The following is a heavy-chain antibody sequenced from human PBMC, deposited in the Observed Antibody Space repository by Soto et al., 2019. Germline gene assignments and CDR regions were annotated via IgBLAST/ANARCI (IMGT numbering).Heavy chain of an antibody. V-gene: IGHV3-53*04. D-gene: IGHD6-19*01. Sequence: EVQLVESGGGLVQPGGSLRLSCAASGFTVSSNYMSWVRQAPGKGLEWVSVIFTGGSTYYADSVKGRFTISRHSSKNTVYLQMNRLRAEDTAVYYCARDRYSRGWLDAFDIWGQGTMVTVSS. J-gene: IGHJ3*02. CDR2: IFTGGST. CDR1: GFTVSSNY. CDR3: ARDRYSRGWLDAFDI.